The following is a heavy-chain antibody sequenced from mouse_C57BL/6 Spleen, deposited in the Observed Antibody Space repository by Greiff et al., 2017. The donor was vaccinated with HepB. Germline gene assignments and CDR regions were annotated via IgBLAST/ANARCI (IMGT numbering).Heavy chain of an antibody. CDR1: GYTFTSYW. Sequence: VQLQQPGAELVKPGASVKLSCKASGYTFTSYWMHWVKQRPGRGLEWIRRIDPNSGGTKYNEKFKSKATLTVDKPSSTAYMQRSSLTSEDSAVYYCAVTTVVATPYYAMDYWGQGTSVTVSS. J-gene: IGHJ4*01. V-gene: IGHV1-72*01. CDR2: IDPNSGGT. CDR3: AVTTVVATPYYAMDY. D-gene: IGHD1-1*01.